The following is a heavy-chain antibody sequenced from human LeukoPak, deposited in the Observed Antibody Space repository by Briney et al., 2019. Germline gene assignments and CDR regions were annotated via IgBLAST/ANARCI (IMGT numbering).Heavy chain of an antibody. J-gene: IGHJ5*02. V-gene: IGHV1-69*13. D-gene: IGHD2-21*02. Sequence: SVKVSCKASGGTFSSYAIGWVRQAPGQGLEWMGGIIPIFGTANYAQKFQGRVAITADESTSTAYMELSSLRSEDTAVYYCARALLVTAIRFAWFDPWGQGTLVTVSS. CDR3: ARALLVTAIRFAWFDP. CDR1: GGTFSSYA. CDR2: IIPIFGTA.